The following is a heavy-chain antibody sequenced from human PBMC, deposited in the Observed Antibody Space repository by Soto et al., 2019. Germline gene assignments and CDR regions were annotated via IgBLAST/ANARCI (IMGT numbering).Heavy chain of an antibody. CDR1: GGSISSYY. V-gene: IGHV4-59*01. CDR3: ARAWNWPPGWLDY. J-gene: IGHJ4*02. Sequence: TVSLTCTVSGGSISSYYWSWIRQPPGKGLEWIGYIYYSGSTNYNPSLKSRVTISVDTSKNQFSLKLSSVTAADTAGYYCARAWNWPPGWLDYWGQGILRTVS. CDR2: IYYSGST. D-gene: IGHD1-7*01.